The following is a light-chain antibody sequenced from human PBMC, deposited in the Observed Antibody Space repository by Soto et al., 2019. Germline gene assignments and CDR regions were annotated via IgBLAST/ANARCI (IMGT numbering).Light chain of an antibody. J-gene: IGLJ3*02. CDR3: VLYMGSAWV. CDR2: STN. V-gene: IGLV8-61*01. CDR1: SGSVSTSYY. Sequence: QAVVTQEPSFSVSPGGTVTLTCGLSSGSVSTSYYPSWYQQTPGQAPRTLIYSTNTRSSGVPDRYSGSILGNKAALTITGAXXXXEXXYYCVLYMGSAWVFGGGTK.